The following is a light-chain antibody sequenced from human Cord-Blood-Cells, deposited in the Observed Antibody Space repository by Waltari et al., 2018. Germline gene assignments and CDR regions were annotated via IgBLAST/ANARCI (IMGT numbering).Light chain of an antibody. V-gene: IGKV1-39*01. Sequence: DIQMTQSPSSLSASVVDRVTITCRASQSISSYLNWYQQKPGKAPKLLIYAASSLQSGVPSRFSGSGSGTEFTLTISSLQPEDFATYYCQQSYSTHRFTFGPGTKVDIK. CDR2: AAS. CDR3: QQSYSTHRFT. J-gene: IGKJ3*01. CDR1: QSISSY.